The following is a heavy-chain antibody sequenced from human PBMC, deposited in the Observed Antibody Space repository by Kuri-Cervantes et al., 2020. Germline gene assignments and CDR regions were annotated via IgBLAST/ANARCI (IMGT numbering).Heavy chain of an antibody. V-gene: IGHV3-48*02. CDR1: GFTFSTYS. D-gene: IGHD3-3*01. CDR3: ARDLDWAFDY. J-gene: IGHJ4*02. CDR2: ISSSSSAM. Sequence: LSLTCAASGFTFSTYSMNWVRQAPGKGLEYVSYISSSSSAMFYGDSVKGRFTISRDNAKNSLFLQMNSLRDEDTAVYYCARDLDWAFDYWGQGTLVTVSS.